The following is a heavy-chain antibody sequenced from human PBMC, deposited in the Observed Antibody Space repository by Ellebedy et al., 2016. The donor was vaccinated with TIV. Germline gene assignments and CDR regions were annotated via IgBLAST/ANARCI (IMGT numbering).Heavy chain of an antibody. CDR1: GGSVSSGGYF. Sequence: PSETLSLTCTVSGGSVSSGGYFWSWIRQSPGKGLVWIGYIYHTGNTNYSPSLKSRVTISMDTSKNHFSLKLASVTAADTAVYYCARESYDILTGYSSGMDVWGQGTTVIVSS. D-gene: IGHD3-9*01. V-gene: IGHV4-61*03. CDR2: IYHTGNT. CDR3: ARESYDILTGYSSGMDV. J-gene: IGHJ6*02.